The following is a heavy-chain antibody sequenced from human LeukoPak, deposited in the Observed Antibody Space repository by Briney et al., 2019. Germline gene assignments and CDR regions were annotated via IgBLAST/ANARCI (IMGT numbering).Heavy chain of an antibody. CDR1: GFTFSSYG. CDR3: AKDYRYGPGYSNTWANNWFDP. Sequence: GGSLRLSCAASGFTFSSYGMHWVRQAPGKGLEWVAFIRYDGSNKYYADSVKGRFTISRDNSKNTLYLQMNSLRAEDTAVYYCAKDYRYGPGYSNTWANNWFDPWGQGTLVTVSS. CDR2: IRYDGSNK. D-gene: IGHD6-13*01. V-gene: IGHV3-30*02. J-gene: IGHJ5*02.